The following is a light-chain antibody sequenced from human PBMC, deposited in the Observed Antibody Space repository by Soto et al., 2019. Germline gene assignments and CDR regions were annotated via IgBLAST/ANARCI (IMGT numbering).Light chain of an antibody. Sequence: SYELTQPPSVSVAPGKTARITCGGNNIGSKSVHWYQQKPGQAPVLVIYYDSDRPSGIPERFSGSTSGNTATLTISRVEAWDEADYYCQVWDSSSDHSVVFGGGTKLTVL. CDR1: NIGSKS. V-gene: IGLV3-21*04. J-gene: IGLJ2*01. CDR2: YDS. CDR3: QVWDSSSDHSVV.